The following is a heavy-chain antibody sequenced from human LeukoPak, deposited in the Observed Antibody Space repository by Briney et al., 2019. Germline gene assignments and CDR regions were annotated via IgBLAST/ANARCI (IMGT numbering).Heavy chain of an antibody. Sequence: GGSLRLSCAASGFTFSSYVMTWVRQAPGKGLEWVSTISGSGATTHYADSVKGRFTISRDNSKNTLYLQMNSLRAEDTAVYYCAKDVTHGSGSYWPQYFDYWGQGTLVTVSS. CDR1: GFTFSSYV. D-gene: IGHD3-10*01. CDR3: AKDVTHGSGSYWPQYFDY. CDR2: ISGSGATT. V-gene: IGHV3-23*01. J-gene: IGHJ4*02.